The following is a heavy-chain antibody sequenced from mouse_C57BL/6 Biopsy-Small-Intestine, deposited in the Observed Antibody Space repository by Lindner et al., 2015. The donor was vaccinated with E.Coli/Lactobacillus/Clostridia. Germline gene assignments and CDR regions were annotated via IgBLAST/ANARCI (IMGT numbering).Heavy chain of an antibody. CDR1: GYSFTSYY. V-gene: IGHV1-66*01. CDR3: ARGDYDWFAY. J-gene: IGHJ3*01. Sequence: VQLQESGPELVKPGASVKISCKASGYSFTSYYIHWVRQRPGQGLEWTGWIYPGSGNTKYNENFKGKATLTADTSSSTAYMQLNSLTSEDSAVYYCARGDYDWFAYWGQGTLVTVSA. CDR2: IYPGSGNT. D-gene: IGHD2-4*01.